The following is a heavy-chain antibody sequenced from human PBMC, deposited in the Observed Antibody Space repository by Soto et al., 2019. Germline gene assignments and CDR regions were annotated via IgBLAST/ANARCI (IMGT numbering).Heavy chain of an antibody. CDR2: ISSSSSYI. CDR3: ARDSSYSAVGHFDL. V-gene: IGHV3-21*01. J-gene: IGHJ2*01. D-gene: IGHD2-15*01. CDR1: GFTFSSYS. Sequence: EVQLVESGGGLVKPGGSLRLSCAASGFTFSSYSMNWVRQAPGKGLEWVSSISSSSSYIYYADSVKGRFTISRDNAKNSLYLQMNSLSAEDTAVYYCARDSSYSAVGHFDLWGRATLVTVSS.